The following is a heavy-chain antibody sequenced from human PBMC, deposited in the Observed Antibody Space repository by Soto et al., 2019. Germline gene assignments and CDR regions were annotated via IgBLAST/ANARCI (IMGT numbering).Heavy chain of an antibody. D-gene: IGHD3-22*01. CDR2: IIPIFGTA. J-gene: IGHJ3*02. V-gene: IGHV1-69*13. Sequence: SVKVSCKSSGGTFSSYSISWVRQAPGQGLEWMGGIIPIFGTANYAQKFQGRVTITADESTSTAYMELSSLRSEDTAVYYCASAPALVDSSGYYRRPRDAFDIWGQGTMVTVSS. CDR3: ASAPALVDSSGYYRRPRDAFDI. CDR1: GGTFSSYS.